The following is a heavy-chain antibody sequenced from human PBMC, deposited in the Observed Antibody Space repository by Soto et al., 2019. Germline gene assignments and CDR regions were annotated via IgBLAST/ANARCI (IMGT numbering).Heavy chain of an antibody. D-gene: IGHD2-15*01. Sequence: SETLSLTCAVYGGSFSGYYWSWIRQPPGKGLEWIGEINHSGSTNYNPSLKSRVTISVDTSKNQFSLKLSSVTAADTAVYYCARFRGYCSGGSCYGYYYGMDVWGQGTTVTVS. CDR1: GGSFSGYY. J-gene: IGHJ6*02. CDR2: INHSGST. V-gene: IGHV4-34*01. CDR3: ARFRGYCSGGSCYGYYYGMDV.